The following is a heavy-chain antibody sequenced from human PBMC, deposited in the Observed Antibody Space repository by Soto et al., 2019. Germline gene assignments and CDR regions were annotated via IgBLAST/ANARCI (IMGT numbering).Heavy chain of an antibody. D-gene: IGHD3-22*01. CDR1: GYTFTSYY. Sequence: ASVKVSCKASGYTFTSYYMHWVRQAPGQGLEWMGIINPSGGSTSYAQKFQGRVTMTRDTSTSTVYMELSSLRSEDTAVYYCARAMGKYYDSSGYYFLDYWGQGTLVTVSS. CDR2: INPSGGST. CDR3: ARAMGKYYDSSGYYFLDY. V-gene: IGHV1-46*01. J-gene: IGHJ4*02.